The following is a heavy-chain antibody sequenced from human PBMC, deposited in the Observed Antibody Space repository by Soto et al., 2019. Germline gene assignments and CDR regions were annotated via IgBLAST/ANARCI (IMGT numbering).Heavy chain of an antibody. D-gene: IGHD2-15*01. V-gene: IGHV4-59*08. CDR1: GVSVSDYH. Sequence: SETLSLTCSVSGVSVSDYHWTWIRLTPKKELQWIGFIHYSGRTDSSPSLESRVTIYVDASKNDFSLKVTSATVADTATYYCARLGGYCDRTGCYGYYALDVWGQGTTVTVSS. J-gene: IGHJ6*02. CDR2: IHYSGRT. CDR3: ARLGGYCDRTGCYGYYALDV.